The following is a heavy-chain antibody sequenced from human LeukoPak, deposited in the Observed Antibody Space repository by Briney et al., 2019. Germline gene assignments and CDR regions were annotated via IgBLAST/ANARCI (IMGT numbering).Heavy chain of an antibody. D-gene: IGHD3-9*01. J-gene: IGHJ5*02. CDR2: VNQGGTGK. CDR3: ARDILTGYYIGNWFDP. V-gene: IGHV3-7*01. Sequence: GGSLRLSCAASGFSFSTQWMSWVRQAPGKGLEWVAIVNQGGTGKYYVDSVKGRFTISRDNAENSLYLQMNSLRAEDTAVYYCARDILTGYYIGNWFDPWGQGTLVTVSS. CDR1: GFSFSTQW.